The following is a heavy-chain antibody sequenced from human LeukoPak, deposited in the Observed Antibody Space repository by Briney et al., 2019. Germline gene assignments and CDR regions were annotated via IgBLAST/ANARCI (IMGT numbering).Heavy chain of an antibody. V-gene: IGHV4-59*01. Sequence: SETLSLTCTVSGGSISSYYWSWIRQPPGKGLEWIGYIYYSGSTNYNPSLKSRVTISVDTSKNQFSLKLSSVTAADTAVYYCARGSSYYDFWSGYYTDDYYYYYKDVWGKGTTVTVSS. CDR2: IYYSGST. CDR1: GGSISSYY. CDR3: ARGSSYYDFWSGYYTDDYYYYYKDV. D-gene: IGHD3-3*01. J-gene: IGHJ6*03.